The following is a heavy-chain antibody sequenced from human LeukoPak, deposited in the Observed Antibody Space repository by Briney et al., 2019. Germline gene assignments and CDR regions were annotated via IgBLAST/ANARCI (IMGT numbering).Heavy chain of an antibody. CDR2: ITDGAIST. J-gene: IGHJ5*02. CDR3: ARGRGAGSSWYNWFDP. V-gene: IGHV3-23*01. CDR1: GFTFSSYA. D-gene: IGHD6-13*01. Sequence: RGGSLRLSCAASGFTFSSYAMSWVRQAPGKGLEWVSTITDGAISTYYADSVKGRFTLSRDNSKNTLYLQMNSLRVEDTALYYCARGRGAGSSWYNWFDPWGQGTLVTVSS.